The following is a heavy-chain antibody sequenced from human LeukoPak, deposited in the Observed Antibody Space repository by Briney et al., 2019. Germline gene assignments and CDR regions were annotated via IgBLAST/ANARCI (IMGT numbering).Heavy chain of an antibody. D-gene: IGHD5-24*01. CDR2: IYYSGST. V-gene: IGHV4-59*01. CDR1: GGSISSYY. J-gene: IGHJ4*02. CDR3: ARGNSRDGYNFGY. Sequence: SETLSLTXTVSGGSISSYYWSWIRQPPGKGLEWIGYIYYSGSTNYNPSLKSRVTISVDTSKNQSPLKLSSVTAADTAVYYCARGNSRDGYNFGYWGQGTLVTVSS.